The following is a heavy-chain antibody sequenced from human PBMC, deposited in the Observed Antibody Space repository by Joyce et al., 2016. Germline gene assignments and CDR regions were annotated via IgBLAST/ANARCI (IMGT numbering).Heavy chain of an antibody. Sequence: QVQLVQSGAAVKKPGASVKVSCKSSGYNFVDHYIHWGRQAPGQGLEWMGWINPKSGGTNYAEKFQGRVTLTTDTSRSTAYLELSMLRFDDTAVYYCAGGLQGSGWYLGIYGLDVWGQGTTVAVSS. CDR3: AGGLQGSGWYLGIYGLDV. J-gene: IGHJ6*02. D-gene: IGHD6-19*01. V-gene: IGHV1-2*02. CDR1: GYNFVDHY. CDR2: INPKSGGT.